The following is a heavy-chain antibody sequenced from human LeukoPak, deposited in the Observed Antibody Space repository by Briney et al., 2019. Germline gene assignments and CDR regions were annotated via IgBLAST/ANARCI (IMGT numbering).Heavy chain of an antibody. CDR1: GSTFTSYA. CDR3: AKNRGTSWYKDY. CDR2: ISSIGSST. V-gene: IGHV3-23*01. D-gene: IGHD6-13*01. Sequence: GGSLRLSCVVSGSTFTSYAMSWVRQAPGKGLEWVSFISSIGSSTYYADSVKGRFTISRDNSKNTLYLQMNSLRAEDTAVYYCAKNRGTSWYKDYWGQGTLVTVSS. J-gene: IGHJ4*02.